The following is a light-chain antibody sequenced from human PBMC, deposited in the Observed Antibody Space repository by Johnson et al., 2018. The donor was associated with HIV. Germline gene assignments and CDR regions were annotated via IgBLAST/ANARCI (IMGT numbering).Light chain of an antibody. CDR1: SSNIGNNY. CDR3: GTWDSSLSAVHV. Sequence: QAVLTQPPSVSAAPGQKVTISCSGSSSNIGNNYVSWYQQLPGTAPKLLIYENNKRPSGIPDRFSGSKSGTSATLAITGLQTGDEADYYCGTWDSSLSAVHVFGTGTKVTVL. V-gene: IGLV1-51*02. J-gene: IGLJ1*01. CDR2: ENN.